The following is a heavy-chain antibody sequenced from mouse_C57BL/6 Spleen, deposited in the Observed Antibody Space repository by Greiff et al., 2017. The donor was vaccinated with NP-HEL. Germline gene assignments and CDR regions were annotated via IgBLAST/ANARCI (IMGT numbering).Heavy chain of an antibody. V-gene: IGHV3-6*01. Sequence: EVKLQESGPGLVKPSQSLSLTCSVTGYSITSGYYWNWIRQFPGNKLEWMGYISYDGSNNYNPSLKNRISITRDTSKNQFFLKLNSVTTEDTATYYCARVDDGYHVHYFDYWGQGTTLTVSS. CDR1: GYSITSGYY. CDR3: ARVDDGYHVHYFDY. J-gene: IGHJ2*01. CDR2: ISYDGSN. D-gene: IGHD2-3*01.